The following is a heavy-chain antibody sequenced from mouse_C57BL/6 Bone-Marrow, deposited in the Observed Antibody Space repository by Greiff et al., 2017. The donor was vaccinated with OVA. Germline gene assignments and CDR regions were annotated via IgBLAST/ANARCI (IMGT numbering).Heavy chain of an antibody. CDR3: ASYYSNSYYAMDY. V-gene: IGHV1-55*01. CDR2: IYPGSGST. D-gene: IGHD2-5*01. J-gene: IGHJ4*01. Sequence: QVQLKESGAELVKPGASVKMSCKASGYTFTSYWITWVKQRPGQGLEWIGDIYPGSGSTNYNEKFKSKATLTVDTSSSTAYMQLSSLTSEDSAVYYCASYYSNSYYAMDYWGQGTSVTVSS. CDR1: GYTFTSYW.